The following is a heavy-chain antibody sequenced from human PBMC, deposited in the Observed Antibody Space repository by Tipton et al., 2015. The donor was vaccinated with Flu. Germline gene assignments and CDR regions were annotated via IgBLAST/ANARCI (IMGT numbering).Heavy chain of an antibody. CDR3: ARAPSGGSSIAARPNWFDP. D-gene: IGHD6-6*01. V-gene: IGHV4-34*01. Sequence: TLSLTCAVYGGSFSGYYWSWIRQPPGKGLEWIGEINHSGSTNYNPSLKSRVTISVDTSKNQFSLKLSSVTAADTAVYYCARAPSGGSSIAARPNWFDPGGQGTLVTVSA. CDR1: GGSFSGYY. CDR2: INHSGST. J-gene: IGHJ5*02.